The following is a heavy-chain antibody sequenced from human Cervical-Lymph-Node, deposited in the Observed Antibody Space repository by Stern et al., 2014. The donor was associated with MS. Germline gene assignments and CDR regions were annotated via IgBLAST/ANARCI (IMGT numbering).Heavy chain of an antibody. CDR2: IIPIFRAA. D-gene: IGHD5-24*01. J-gene: IGHJ4*02. V-gene: IGHV1-69*12. Sequence: QDQLVQSGAEVKKPGSSVKVSCTASGGTFRTSAISWVRQAPGQGPEWMGGIIPIFRAANYEQRFRDRVTITADESTNTVYMELRSLRSEDTAVYFCAGEREEMATKYYFDYWGQGTLVTVSS. CDR1: GGTFRTSA. CDR3: AGEREEMATKYYFDY.